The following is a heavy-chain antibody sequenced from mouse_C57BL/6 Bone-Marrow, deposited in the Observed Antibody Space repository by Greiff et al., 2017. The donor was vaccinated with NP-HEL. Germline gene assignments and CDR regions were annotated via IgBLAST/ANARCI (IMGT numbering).Heavy chain of an antibody. CDR3: AREEGTSQATLYFDY. J-gene: IGHJ2*01. CDR1: GYTFTSYW. Sequence: QVQLQQSGAELVMPGASVKLSCKASGYTFTSYWMHWVKQRPGQGLEWIGEIDPSDSYTNYNQKFKGKSTLTVDKSSSTAYMQLSSLTSEDSAVYYCAREEGTSQATLYFDYWGQGTTLTVSS. CDR2: IDPSDSYT. D-gene: IGHD3-2*02. V-gene: IGHV1-69*01.